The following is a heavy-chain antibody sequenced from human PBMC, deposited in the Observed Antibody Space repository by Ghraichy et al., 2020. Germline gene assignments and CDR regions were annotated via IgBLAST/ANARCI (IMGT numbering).Heavy chain of an antibody. Sequence: SETLSLTCTVSGGSISSYYWSWIRQPPGKGLEWIGYIYYSGSTNYNPSLKSRVTISVDTSKNQFSLKLSSVTAADTAVYYCARGQIEVNTAMVIGFDYWGQGTLVTVSS. V-gene: IGHV4-59*01. CDR1: GGSISSYY. J-gene: IGHJ4*02. D-gene: IGHD5-18*01. CDR3: ARGQIEVNTAMVIGFDY. CDR2: IYYSGST.